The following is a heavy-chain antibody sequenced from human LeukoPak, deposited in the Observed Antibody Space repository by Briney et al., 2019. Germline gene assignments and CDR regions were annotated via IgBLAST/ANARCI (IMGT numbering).Heavy chain of an antibody. D-gene: IGHD2-21*02. J-gene: IGHJ4*02. Sequence: SETLSLTCTVSGDSISSSSYYWVRIPQPPGKGLEGIGNINYSGRTYYTPSLKSRVTISVDTSKNQFSLKLSSVTAADTAVYYCARNPSLHIVVVTAIDYWGLGTLVTVSS. CDR3: ARNPSLHIVVVTAIDY. CDR1: GDSISSSSYY. V-gene: IGHV4-39*01. CDR2: INYSGRT.